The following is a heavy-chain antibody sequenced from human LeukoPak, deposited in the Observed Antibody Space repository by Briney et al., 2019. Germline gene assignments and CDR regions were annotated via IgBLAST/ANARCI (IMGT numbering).Heavy chain of an antibody. Sequence: ASVKVSCKASGYTFTSYDIHWVRQATGQGLEWMGWMNPNSGNTDYAQKFQGRVTMTRSTSINTAYMELSSLGSEDTAVYYCARPRENSGYYQYYFDYWGQGTLVTVSS. CDR1: GYTFTSYD. V-gene: IGHV1-8*02. CDR2: MNPNSGNT. CDR3: ARPRENSGYYQYYFDY. D-gene: IGHD3-22*01. J-gene: IGHJ4*02.